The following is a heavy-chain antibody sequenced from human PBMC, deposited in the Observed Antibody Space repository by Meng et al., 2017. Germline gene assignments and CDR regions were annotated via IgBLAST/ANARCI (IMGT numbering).Heavy chain of an antibody. CDR1: GGAFSSYA. Sequence: GQLVRAGAEVKKPGSSVKVSCKASGGAFSSYAISWVRQAPGQGLEWMGGIIPIFGTANYAQKFQGRVTITADKSTSTAYMELSSLRSEDTAVYYCARVGRNDDADFDYWGQGTLVTVSS. D-gene: IGHD1-1*01. CDR3: ARVGRNDDADFDY. V-gene: IGHV1-69*06. CDR2: IIPIFGTA. J-gene: IGHJ4*02.